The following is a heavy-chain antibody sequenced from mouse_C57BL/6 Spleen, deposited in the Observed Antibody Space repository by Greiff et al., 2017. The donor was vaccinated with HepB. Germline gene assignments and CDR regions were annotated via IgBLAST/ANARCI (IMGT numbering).Heavy chain of an antibody. V-gene: IGHV1-4*01. J-gene: IGHJ4*01. CDR2: INPSSGYT. Sequence: QVQLQQSGAELARPGASVKMSCKASGYTFTSYTMHWVKQRPGQGLEWIGYINPSSGYTKYNQKFKDKATLTADKSSSTAYMQLSSLTSEDSAVYNCARFANYYGSSPYAMDYWGQGTSVTVSS. CDR3: ARFANYYGSSPYAMDY. CDR1: GYTFTSYT. D-gene: IGHD1-1*01.